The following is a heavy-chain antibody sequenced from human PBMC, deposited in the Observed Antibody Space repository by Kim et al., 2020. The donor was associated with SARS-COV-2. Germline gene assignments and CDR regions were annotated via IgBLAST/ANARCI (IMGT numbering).Heavy chain of an antibody. V-gene: IGHV4-39*01. D-gene: IGHD3-3*01. CDR2: IYFTGTT. J-gene: IGHJ4*02. Sequence: SETLSLTFTVSGGSIRDVSSYWNWIRQPPGKGLEWIGRIYFTGTTYYNPSLKSLVTMSLDTSKNFFSLRLTSVSAADTAVYYCARRGSGPFDYWGQGTLVTVSS. CDR3: ARRGSGPFDY. CDR1: GGSIRDVSSY.